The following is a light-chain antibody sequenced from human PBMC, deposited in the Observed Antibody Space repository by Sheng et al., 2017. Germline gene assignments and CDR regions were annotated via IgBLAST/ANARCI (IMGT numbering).Light chain of an antibody. J-gene: IGKJ5*01. V-gene: IGKV3-11*01. CDR2: NAS. Sequence: EIVLTQSPVTLSLSPGERATLSCRASQSVNIYLAWYQQKPGQAPRLLIYNASNRATGIPARFSGSGSGTDFTLTISRLEPEDFAVYYCQQYGGSITFGQGTRLEIK. CDR3: QQYGGSIT. CDR1: QSVNIY.